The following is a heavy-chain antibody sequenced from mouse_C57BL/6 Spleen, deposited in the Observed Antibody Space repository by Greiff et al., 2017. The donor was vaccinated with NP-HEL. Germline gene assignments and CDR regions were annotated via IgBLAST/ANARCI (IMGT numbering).Heavy chain of an antibody. V-gene: IGHV14-4*01. Sequence: VQLKESGAELVRPGASVKLSCTASGFNIKDDYMHWVKQRPEQGLEWIGWIDPENGDTEYASKFQGKATITADTSSNTAYLQLSSLTSEDTAVYYCTTDYGSSYGAFDDWGQGTTLAVSS. CDR2: IDPENGDT. J-gene: IGHJ2*01. CDR3: TTDYGSSYGAFDD. D-gene: IGHD1-1*01. CDR1: GFNIKDDY.